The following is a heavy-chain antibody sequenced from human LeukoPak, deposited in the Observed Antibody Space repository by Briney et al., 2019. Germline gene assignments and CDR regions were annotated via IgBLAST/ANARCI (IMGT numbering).Heavy chain of an antibody. J-gene: IGHJ4*02. CDR1: GYTFTGYY. Sequence: GASVKFSCKASGYTFTGYYMHWVRQAPGQGLEWMGWINPNSGGTNYAQKFQGRVTMTRDTSISTAYMELSRLRSDDTAVYYCARDRSEIVATITFVGALGYWGQGTLVTVSS. CDR3: ARDRSEIVATITFVGALGY. D-gene: IGHD5-12*01. CDR2: INPNSGGT. V-gene: IGHV1-2*02.